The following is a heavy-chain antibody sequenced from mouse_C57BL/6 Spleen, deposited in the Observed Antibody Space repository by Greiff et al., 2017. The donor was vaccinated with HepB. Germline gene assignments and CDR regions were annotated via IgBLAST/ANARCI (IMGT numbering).Heavy chain of an antibody. CDR1: GFTFSSYA. Sequence: EVQVVESGGGLVKPGGSLKLSCAASGFTFSSYAMSWVRQTPEKRLEWVATISDGGSYTYYPDNVKGRFTISRDNAKNNLYLQMSHLKSEDTAMYDCASYDEGAMDYWGQGTSVTVAS. D-gene: IGHD2-3*01. CDR3: ASYDEGAMDY. V-gene: IGHV5-4*01. J-gene: IGHJ4*01. CDR2: ISDGGSYT.